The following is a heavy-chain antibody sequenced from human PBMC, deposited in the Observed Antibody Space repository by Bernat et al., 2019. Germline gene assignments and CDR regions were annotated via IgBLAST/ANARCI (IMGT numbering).Heavy chain of an antibody. CDR2: ISAYNGNT. CDR1: GYTFTSYG. V-gene: IGHV1-18*01. J-gene: IGHJ5*02. CDR3: ARELEYSSSSRWFDP. D-gene: IGHD6-6*01. Sequence: QVQLVQSGAEVKKPGASVKVSCKASGYTFTSYGISWVRQAPGQGLEWMGWISAYNGNTNYAQKIQGRVTLTTDRSTSTAYMELRSLRSDDTAVYYCARELEYSSSSRWFDPWGQGTLVTVSS.